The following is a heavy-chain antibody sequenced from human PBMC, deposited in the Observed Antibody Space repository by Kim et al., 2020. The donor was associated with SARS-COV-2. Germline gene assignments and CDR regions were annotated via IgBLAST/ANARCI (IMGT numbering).Heavy chain of an antibody. Sequence: GGSLRLSCAASGFTFSDYYMSWIRQAPGKGLEWVSYISSSSSYTNYADSVKGRFTISRDNAKNSLYLQMNSLRAEDTAVYYCARDSCSGGSCYYNYFDYWGQGTLVTVSS. J-gene: IGHJ4*02. CDR2: ISSSSSYT. D-gene: IGHD2-15*01. CDR3: ARDSCSGGSCYYNYFDY. CDR1: GFTFSDYY. V-gene: IGHV3-11*05.